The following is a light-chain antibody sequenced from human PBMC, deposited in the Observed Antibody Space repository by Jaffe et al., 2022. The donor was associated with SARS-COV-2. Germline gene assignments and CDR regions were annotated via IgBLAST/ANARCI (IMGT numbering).Light chain of an antibody. J-gene: IGKJ3*01. CDR1: QTIDTY. CDR3: QQQRGNSLT. Sequence: IVLTQSPATLSLSPGERATLSCRASQTIDTYLAWYQQKPGQAPRLLIYDASSRASGIPARFSGSGSGTDFTLTISSLEPEDFAVYYCQQQRGNSLTFGPGTKVDI. V-gene: IGKV3-11*01. CDR2: DAS.